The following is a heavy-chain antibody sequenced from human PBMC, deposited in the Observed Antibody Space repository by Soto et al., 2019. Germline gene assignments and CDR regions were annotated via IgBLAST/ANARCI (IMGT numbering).Heavy chain of an antibody. V-gene: IGHV3-21*01. CDR1: GFTFSTFT. D-gene: IGHD1-26*01. CDR2: INGRSNYI. CDR3: AREDGIVAVSSAFDY. J-gene: IGHJ4*02. Sequence: EVQLVESGGGLVKPGGCLRLSCEVSGFTFSTFTMSWVRQAPGKGLEWVSSINGRSNYIYYADSVKGRFTISRDNAKNSLYLQMNSLRAEDTAVCFCAREDGIVAVSSAFDYWGQGTLVTVSS.